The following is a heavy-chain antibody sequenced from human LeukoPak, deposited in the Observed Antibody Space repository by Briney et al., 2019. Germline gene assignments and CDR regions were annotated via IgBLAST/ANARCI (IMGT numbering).Heavy chain of an antibody. CDR1: VGTLSRSA. CDR3: AYNPLGSSLDY. J-gene: IGHJ4*02. Sequence: PSVKVSRTASVGTLSRSAICWVGHAPGPGVEWMGRIIPILGIANYAQKFQGRVTITADKSTSTAYMELSSPRSEDTAVYYCAYNPLGSSLDYWGQGTLVTVSS. CDR2: IIPILGIA. D-gene: IGHD1-14*01. V-gene: IGHV1-69*04.